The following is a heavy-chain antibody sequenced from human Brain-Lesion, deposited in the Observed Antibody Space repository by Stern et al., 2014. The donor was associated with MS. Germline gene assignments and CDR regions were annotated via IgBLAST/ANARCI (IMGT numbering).Heavy chain of an antibody. D-gene: IGHD2-15*01. CDR2: IYYSGDT. J-gene: IGHJ5*02. Sequence: QVQLQESGPGLVKPSETLSLTCTVAGGSVSSTSYAWAWIRQPPGKGLEWIGTIYYSGDTYYSPSLKSRLTISLDPSKNQFSVQLRSGTAADTAVYYCAGEEDIRYCSGGSCTGNWFDPWGQGTLVTVSS. CDR3: AGEEDIRYCSGGSCTGNWFDP. CDR1: GGSVSSTSYA. V-gene: IGHV4-39*01.